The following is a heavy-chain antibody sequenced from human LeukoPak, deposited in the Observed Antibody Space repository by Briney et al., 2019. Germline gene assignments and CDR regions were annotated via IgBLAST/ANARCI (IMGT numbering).Heavy chain of an antibody. CDR1: GFTFSSYW. V-gene: IGHV3-53*01. D-gene: IGHD2-15*01. Sequence: PGGSLRHSCAASGFTFSSYWMHWVRQAPGKGLEWVSFIYSGGNTHYSDSVKGRFTPSRDNSKNTLYLQMNSLRAEDTAIYYCARRAGEYSHPYDYWGKGTLVTVSS. CDR2: IYSGGNT. CDR3: ARRAGEYSHPYDY. J-gene: IGHJ4*02.